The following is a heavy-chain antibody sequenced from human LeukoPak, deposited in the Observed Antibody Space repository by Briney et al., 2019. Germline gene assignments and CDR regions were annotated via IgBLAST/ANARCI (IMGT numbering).Heavy chain of an antibody. V-gene: IGHV3-7*05. D-gene: IGHD1-26*01. Sequence: GGSLRLSCAASGFTFSSYWMSWVRQAPGKGLEWVANIRHDGREKYYVDSVKGRFTISRGNAKNSLYLQMNSLSAEDTAVYYCARRDSGSYSLPFDHWGQGTLVTVSS. J-gene: IGHJ4*02. CDR3: ARRDSGSYSLPFDH. CDR2: IRHDGREK. CDR1: GFTFSSYW.